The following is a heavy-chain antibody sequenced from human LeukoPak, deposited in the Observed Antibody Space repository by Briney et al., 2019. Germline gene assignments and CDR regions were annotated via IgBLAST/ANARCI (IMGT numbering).Heavy chain of an antibody. J-gene: IGHJ2*01. CDR1: GGSFRTYP. CDR2: IIPIFGTA. Sequence: SVKVSCKASGGSFRTYPISWVRQAPGQGLEWMGGIIPIFGTANYAQKFQGRVTITADESTSTAYMELSSLRSEDTAVYYCARGSGSYWYFDLWSRGTLVTVSS. V-gene: IGHV1-69*13. CDR3: ARGSGSYWYFDL. D-gene: IGHD2-15*01.